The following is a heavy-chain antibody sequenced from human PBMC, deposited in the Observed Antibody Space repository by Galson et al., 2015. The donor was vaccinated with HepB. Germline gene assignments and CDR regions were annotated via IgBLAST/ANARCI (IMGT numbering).Heavy chain of an antibody. V-gene: IGHV3-7*01. CDR1: GFTFSNYW. Sequence: SLRLSCAAPGFTFSNYWMSWVRQAPGKGLEWVANIAEDGSDKYYVDSVKGRFSISRDNGKSSLFLQMNSLKNEDTAVYYCAREYSYAIDYWGQGTLVTVSS. CDR3: AREYSYAIDY. CDR2: IAEDGSDK. J-gene: IGHJ4*02. D-gene: IGHD5-18*01.